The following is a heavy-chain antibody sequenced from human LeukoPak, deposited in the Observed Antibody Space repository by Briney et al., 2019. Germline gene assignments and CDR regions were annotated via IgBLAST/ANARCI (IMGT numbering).Heavy chain of an antibody. CDR3: ARGLGYGSGSYYLGFDI. J-gene: IGHJ3*02. D-gene: IGHD3-10*01. V-gene: IGHV4-39*01. CDR1: AGSISSSSSY. Sequence: PSETLSLTCTVFAGSISSSSSYWGWIRQPPGKGLEWIGSIYYSGSTYYNPSLKSRVTISVDTSKNKFSLKLSSVSAADTAVYYCARGLGYGSGSYYLGFDIWGQGTMVTVSS. CDR2: IYYSGST.